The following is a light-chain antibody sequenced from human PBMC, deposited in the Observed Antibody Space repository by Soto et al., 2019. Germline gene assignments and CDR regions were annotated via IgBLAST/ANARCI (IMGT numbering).Light chain of an antibody. CDR2: DVS. Sequence: QSVLTQPASVSGSPGQSITISCTGTSSDVGGYNYVSWYQQHPGKAPKLMIYDVSNRPSGVSNRFSGSKSGNTTSLTISGLQPEDEADYYCSSYTSSSTPLYVFGTGTKLTAL. CDR1: SSDVGGYNY. CDR3: SSYTSSSTPLYV. J-gene: IGLJ1*01. V-gene: IGLV2-14*01.